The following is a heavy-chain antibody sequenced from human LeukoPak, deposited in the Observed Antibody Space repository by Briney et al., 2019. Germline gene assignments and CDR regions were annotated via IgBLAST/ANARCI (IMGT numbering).Heavy chain of an antibody. CDR3: ARTTPLTYYYDSSVLRENAFDI. CDR1: GGSISSGSYY. V-gene: IGHV4-61*02. CDR2: IYTSGST. Sequence: SQTLSLTCTVSGGSISSGSYYWSWIRQPAGKGLEWIGRIYTSGSTNYNPSLKSRVTISVDTSKNQLSLKLSSVTAADTAVYYCARTTPLTYYYDSSVLRENAFDIWGQGTMVTVSS. D-gene: IGHD3-22*01. J-gene: IGHJ3*02.